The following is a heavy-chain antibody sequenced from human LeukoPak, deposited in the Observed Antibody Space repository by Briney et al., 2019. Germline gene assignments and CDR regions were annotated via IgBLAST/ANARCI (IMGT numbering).Heavy chain of an antibody. D-gene: IGHD2-2*02. CDR2: IIPIFGTA. CDR3: AAQPLGYCSSTSCYTGDY. J-gene: IGHJ4*02. Sequence: SVKVSCKXSGGTFSSYAISWVRQAPGQGLEWMGGIIPIFGTANYAQKFQGRVTITADESTSTAYMELSSLRSEDTAVYYCAAQPLGYCSSTSCYTGDYWGQGILVTVSS. V-gene: IGHV1-69*01. CDR1: GGTFSSYA.